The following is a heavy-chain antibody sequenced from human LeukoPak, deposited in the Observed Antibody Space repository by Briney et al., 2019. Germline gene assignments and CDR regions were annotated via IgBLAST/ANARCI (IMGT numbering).Heavy chain of an antibody. J-gene: IGHJ6*02. V-gene: IGHV1-18*01. CDR2: ISAYNGNT. CDR1: GYTFTSYG. CDR3: ARDPRRYCSSTSCSRGMDV. D-gene: IGHD2-2*01. Sequence: GASVKVSCKASGYTFTSYGISWVRQAPGQGLEWMGWISAYNGNTNYAQKLQGRVTMTTDTSTSTAYMGLRSLRSDDTAVYYCARDPRRYCSSTSCSRGMDVWGQGTTVTVSS.